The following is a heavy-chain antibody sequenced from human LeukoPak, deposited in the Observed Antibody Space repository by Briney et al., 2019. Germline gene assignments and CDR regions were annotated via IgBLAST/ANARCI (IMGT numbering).Heavy chain of an antibody. D-gene: IGHD3-16*01. CDR3: ARGGGRSTEGWVWFYYYYMDV. V-gene: IGHV1-46*01. CDR2: IKPSGGST. Sequence: ASVTVSCKASGYTFTTYYMHWVRQAPGQGLEGMGVIKPSGGSTIYAKKFQGRVTVTRDMSRSTVYMEVSSLSSEATAVYYCARGGGRSTEGWVWFYYYYMDVWGKGTTVTVSS. J-gene: IGHJ6*03. CDR1: GYTFTTYY.